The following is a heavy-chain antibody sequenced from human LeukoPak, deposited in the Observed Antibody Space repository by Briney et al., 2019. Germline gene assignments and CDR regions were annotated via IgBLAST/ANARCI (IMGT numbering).Heavy chain of an antibody. D-gene: IGHD3-22*01. J-gene: IGHJ4*02. V-gene: IGHV4-59*11. Sequence: SETLSLTCTVSGGSISSHYWSWIQQPPGKGLEWIGYIYYSGSTNYNPSLKSRVTISVDTSKNQFSLKLSSVTAADTAVYYCARVFSSGYYYFDYWGQGTLVTVSS. CDR2: IYYSGST. CDR3: ARVFSSGYYYFDY. CDR1: GGSISSHY.